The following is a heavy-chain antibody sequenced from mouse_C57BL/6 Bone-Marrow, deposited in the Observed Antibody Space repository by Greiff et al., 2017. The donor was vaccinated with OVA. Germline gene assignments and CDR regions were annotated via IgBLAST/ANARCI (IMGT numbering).Heavy chain of an antibody. CDR2: IYPGSGNT. V-gene: IGHV1-76*01. Sequence: VQLQQSGAELVRPGASVKLSCKASGYTFTDYYINWVKPRPGQGLEWIARIYPGSGNTYYNEKFKGKATLTAEKSSSTAYMQLSSLTSEDSAVYFCARGYYSNYGFAYWGQGTLVTVSA. CDR3: ARGYYSNYGFAY. CDR1: GYTFTDYY. D-gene: IGHD2-5*01. J-gene: IGHJ3*01.